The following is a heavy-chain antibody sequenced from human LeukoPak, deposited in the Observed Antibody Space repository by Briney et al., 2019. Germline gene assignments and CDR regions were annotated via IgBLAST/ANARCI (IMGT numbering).Heavy chain of an antibody. CDR3: ARRGPMRFYYGAGSPYFDY. CDR1: GLTFSSYE. Sequence: GGPLRLSRAASGLTFSSYEMNWGRQAPGKGLERVAYISSRGSTMYFADAVKGRFTISRDNAKNSLYLPMNSLRADHTAVYYCARRGPMRFYYGAGSPYFDYWGHGTLVTVSS. J-gene: IGHJ4*01. V-gene: IGHV3-48*03. CDR2: ISSRGSTM. D-gene: IGHD3-10*01.